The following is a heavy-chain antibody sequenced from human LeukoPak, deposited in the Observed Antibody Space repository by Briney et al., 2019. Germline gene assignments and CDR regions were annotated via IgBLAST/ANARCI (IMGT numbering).Heavy chain of an antibody. CDR2: ISSSSSYI. V-gene: IGHV3-21*01. CDR3: ARAVVVVAAMYNWFDP. CDR1: GFTFSSYS. D-gene: IGHD2-15*01. Sequence: GGSLRLSCAASGFTFSSYSMNWVRQAPGKGLEWVSSISSSSSYIYYADSVKGRFTISRDNAKNSLYLQMNSLRAEDTAVYYCARAVVVVAAMYNWFDPWGQGTLVTVSS. J-gene: IGHJ5*02.